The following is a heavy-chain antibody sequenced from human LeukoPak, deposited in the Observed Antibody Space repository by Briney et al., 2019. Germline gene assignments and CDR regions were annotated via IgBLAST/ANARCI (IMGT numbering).Heavy chain of an antibody. CDR1: GYSISSGYY. CDR2: IYHSGST. D-gene: IGHD3-22*01. V-gene: IGHV4-38-2*02. CDR3: ARLIRVNAFDI. J-gene: IGHJ3*02. Sequence: SETLSLTCTVSGYSISSGYYWGWIRQPPGKGLEWIGSIYHSGSTYYNPSLKSRVTISVDTSKNQFSLKLSSVTAADTAVYYCARLIRVNAFDIWGQGTMVTVSS.